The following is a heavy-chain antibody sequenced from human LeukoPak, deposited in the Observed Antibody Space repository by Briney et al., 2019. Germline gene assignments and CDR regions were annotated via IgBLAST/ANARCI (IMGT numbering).Heavy chain of an antibody. D-gene: IGHD2-2*01. CDR2: INPSGGST. CDR3: ARAGVVPATPFDP. CDR1: GYTFTSYY. V-gene: IGHV1-46*01. J-gene: IGHJ5*02. Sequence: ASVKVSCTASGYTFTSYYMHWVRQAPGQGLEWMGIINPSGGSTSYAQKFQGRVTMTRDTSTSTVYMELSSLRSEDTAVYYCARAGVVPATPFDPWGQGTLVTVSS.